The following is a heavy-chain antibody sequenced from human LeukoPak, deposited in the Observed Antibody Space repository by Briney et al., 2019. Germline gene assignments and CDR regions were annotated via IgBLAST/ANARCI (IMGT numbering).Heavy chain of an antibody. CDR1: GGSFSGYY. V-gene: IGHV4-34*01. CDR2: INHSGST. J-gene: IGHJ4*02. D-gene: IGHD5-24*01. Sequence: SETLSLTCAVYGGSFSGYYWSWIRQPPGKGLEWIGEINHSGSTNYNPSLKSRVTISVDKSKNQFSLKLSSVTAADTAVYYCARVRCLHRLFDYWGQGTLVTVSS. CDR3: ARVRCLHRLFDY.